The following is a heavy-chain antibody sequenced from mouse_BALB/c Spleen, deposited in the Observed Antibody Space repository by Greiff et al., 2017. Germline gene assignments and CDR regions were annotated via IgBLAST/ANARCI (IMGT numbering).Heavy chain of an antibody. CDR1: GFTFSSYA. CDR3: ARDRNYGYPMDY. V-gene: IGHV5-9-4*01. J-gene: IGHJ4*01. CDR2: ISSGGSYT. D-gene: IGHD1-2*01. Sequence: EVQRVESGGGLVKPGGSLKLSCAASGFTFSSYAMSWVRQSPEKRLEWVAEISSGGSYTYYPDTVTGRFTISRDNAKNTLYLEMSSLRSEDTAMYYCARDRNYGYPMDYWGQGTSVTVSS.